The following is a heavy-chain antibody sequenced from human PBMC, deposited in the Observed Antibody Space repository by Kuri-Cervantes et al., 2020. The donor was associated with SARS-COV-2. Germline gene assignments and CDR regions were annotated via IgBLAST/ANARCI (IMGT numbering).Heavy chain of an antibody. Sequence: GSLRLSCTVSGGSISTNYWSWIRQSPGKGLEWIGYVYYSGSTNYNPSLKSRVTISVDTSNNQFSLKLSSVTAADTAVYYCARPGGFLDVWGKGTTVTVSS. V-gene: IGHV4-59*12. CDR1: GGSISTNY. J-gene: IGHJ6*04. D-gene: IGHD4-23*01. CDR3: ARPGGFLDV. CDR2: VYYSGST.